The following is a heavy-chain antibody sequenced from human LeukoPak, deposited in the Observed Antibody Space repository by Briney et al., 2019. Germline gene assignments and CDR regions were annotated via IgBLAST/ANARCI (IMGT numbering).Heavy chain of an antibody. CDR2: ISYDGSNK. CDR1: GFTFSSYA. D-gene: IGHD3-3*01. CDR3: ARGLGLYDSPDDAFDI. V-gene: IGHV3-30-3*01. J-gene: IGHJ3*02. Sequence: GRSLRLSCAASGFTFSSYAMHWVRQAPGKGLEWVAVISYDGSNKYYADSVKGRFTISRDNSKNTLYLQMNSPRSEDTAVYYCARGLGLYDSPDDAFDIWGQGTMVTVSS.